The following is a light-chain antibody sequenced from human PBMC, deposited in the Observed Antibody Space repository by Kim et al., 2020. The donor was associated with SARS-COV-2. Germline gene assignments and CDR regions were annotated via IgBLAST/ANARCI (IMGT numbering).Light chain of an antibody. CDR3: QVWDSSSDHPV. CDR2: YDS. V-gene: IGLV3-21*04. J-gene: IGLJ3*02. CDR1: NIGSKS. Sequence: AHGKTARITCGENNIGSKSVHWYQQKPGQAPVLVIYYDSDRPSGIPERFSGSNSGNTATLTISRVEAGDEADYYCQVWDSSSDHPVFGGGTQLTVL.